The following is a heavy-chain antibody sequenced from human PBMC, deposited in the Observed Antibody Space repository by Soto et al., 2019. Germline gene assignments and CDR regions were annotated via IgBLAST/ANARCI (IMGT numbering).Heavy chain of an antibody. CDR1: GFTFSSYA. Sequence: EVQLLESGGGLVQPGGSLRLSCAASGFTFSSYAMSWVRQAPGKGLEWVSRINRDGRTTSSADSVKGRFTISRDNAKNMLYLQMNSLRAEDTAVYYCARGRVGSFGYIDYWGQGTLVTVSS. D-gene: IGHD3-10*01. J-gene: IGHJ4*02. CDR2: INRDGRTT. V-gene: IGHV3-74*02. CDR3: ARGRVGSFGYIDY.